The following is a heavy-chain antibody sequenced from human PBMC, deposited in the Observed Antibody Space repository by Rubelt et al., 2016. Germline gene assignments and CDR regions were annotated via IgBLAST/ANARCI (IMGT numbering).Heavy chain of an antibody. CDR2: IYYSGST. CDR1: GGSISSYY. CDR3: ARRGYYDSSGYRD. D-gene: IGHD3-22*01. V-gene: IGHV4-59*08. Sequence: QVQLQESGPGLVKPSETLSLTCTVSGGSISSYYWSWIRQPPGKGLEWIGYIYYSGSTNYNPSPRVRVTISVDTSKNQFSLKLGSVTAADTAVYYCARRGYYDSSGYRDWGQGTLVTVSS. J-gene: IGHJ4*02.